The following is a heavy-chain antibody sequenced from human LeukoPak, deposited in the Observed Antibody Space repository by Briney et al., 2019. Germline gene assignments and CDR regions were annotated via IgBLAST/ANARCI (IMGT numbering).Heavy chain of an antibody. D-gene: IGHD4-23*01. CDR3: ARGLPLTPDAIDI. Sequence: SETLSLTCAVYGGSFSDYFWSWIRQPPGKGLEWIGEISHSGSTTYNPSLRSRVTISGDTSKKQFSLKLSSVTAADTAVYYCARGLPLTPDAIDIWGQGTMVTVSS. CDR2: ISHSGST. CDR1: GGSFSDYF. V-gene: IGHV4-34*01. J-gene: IGHJ3*02.